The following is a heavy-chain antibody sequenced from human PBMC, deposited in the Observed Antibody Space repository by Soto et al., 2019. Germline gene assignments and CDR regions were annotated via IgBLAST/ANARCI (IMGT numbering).Heavy chain of an antibody. CDR2: ISGSGGST. D-gene: IGHD3-22*01. J-gene: IGHJ3*02. V-gene: IGHV3-23*01. CDR3: AKDYNWITMIVVVITTAFDI. CDR1: GFTFSSYA. Sequence: GGSLRLSCAASGFTFSSYAMSWVRQAPGKGLEWVSAISGSGGSTYYADSVNGRFTISRDNSKNTLYLQMNSLRAEDTAVYYCAKDYNWITMIVVVITTAFDIWGQGTMVTVSS.